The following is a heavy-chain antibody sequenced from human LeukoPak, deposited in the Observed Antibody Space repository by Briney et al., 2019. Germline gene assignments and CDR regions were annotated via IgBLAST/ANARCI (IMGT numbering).Heavy chain of an antibody. CDR1: GYTFTSYG. Sequence: ASVKVSCKASGYTFTSYGISWVRQAPGQGLEWMGWKTAYNGNTNYAQKLQGRVTMTTDTSKSTPYIELRSLRSEDTAVYYCVGESIDAGMLSLWGQGTLVTVSS. J-gene: IGHJ4*02. CDR3: VGESIDAGMLSL. CDR2: KTAYNGNT. V-gene: IGHV1-18*01. D-gene: IGHD2-2*01.